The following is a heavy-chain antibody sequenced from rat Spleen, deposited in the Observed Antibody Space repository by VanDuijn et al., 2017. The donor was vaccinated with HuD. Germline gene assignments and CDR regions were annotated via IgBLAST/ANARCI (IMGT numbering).Heavy chain of an antibody. CDR1: GFSLTSYS. D-gene: IGHD4-1*01. CDR3: ARDYPYKTGLDF. J-gene: IGHJ2*01. Sequence: QVQLKESGPGLVQPSQTLSLTCTVSGFSLTSYSVHWVRQPPGEGLEWMGRMKYNGDTSYSSALKSRLSISRDTSKNQVFVKMNSLQADDTGTYYCARDYPYKTGLDFWGQGIMVTVSS. CDR2: MKYNGDT. V-gene: IGHV2-63*01.